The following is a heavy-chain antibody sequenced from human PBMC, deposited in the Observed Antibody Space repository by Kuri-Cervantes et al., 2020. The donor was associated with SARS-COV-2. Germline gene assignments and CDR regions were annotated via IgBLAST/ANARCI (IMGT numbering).Heavy chain of an antibody. J-gene: IGHJ4*02. CDR3: ARQYSSSSGGDY. Sequence: GSLRLSCTVSGGSISSYYWSWIRQPPGKGLEWIGYIYYSGSTNYNPTLKSRVTISVDTSKNQFSLKLSSVTAADTAVYYCARQYSSSSGGDYWGQGTLVTVSS. D-gene: IGHD6-13*01. V-gene: IGHV4-59*01. CDR1: GGSISSYY. CDR2: IYYSGST.